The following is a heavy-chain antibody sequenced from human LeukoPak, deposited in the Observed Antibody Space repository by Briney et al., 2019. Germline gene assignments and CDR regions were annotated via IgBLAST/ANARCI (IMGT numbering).Heavy chain of an antibody. CDR3: ARPSRPYSSGWSYNV. CDR2: INHSGST. V-gene: IGHV4-34*01. D-gene: IGHD6-19*01. J-gene: IGHJ6*02. CDR1: GGSFSGYY. Sequence: NASETLSLTCAVYGGSFSGYYWSWIRQPPGKGLEWIGEINHSGSTNYNPSLKSRVTISVDTSKNQFSLKLSSVTAADTAVYYCARPSRPYSSGWSYNVWGQGTTVTVSS.